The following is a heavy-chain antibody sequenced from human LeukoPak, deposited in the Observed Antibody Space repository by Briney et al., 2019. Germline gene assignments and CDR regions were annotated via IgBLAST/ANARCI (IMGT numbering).Heavy chain of an antibody. CDR3: ARHESCGGDCPLSFDY. V-gene: IGHV5-51*01. CDR2: IYPGDSDT. J-gene: IGHJ4*02. CDR1: GYSFTSYW. D-gene: IGHD2-21*02. Sequence: GESLKISCKGSGYSFTSYWIGWVRQVPGKGLEWMGIIYPGDSDTRYSPSFQGQVTISADKSISTAYLQWSSLKASDTAMYYCARHESCGGDCPLSFDYWGQGTLVTVSS.